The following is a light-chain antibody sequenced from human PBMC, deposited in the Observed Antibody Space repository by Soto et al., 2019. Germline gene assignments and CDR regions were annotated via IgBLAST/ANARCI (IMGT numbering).Light chain of an antibody. CDR2: GAS. J-gene: IGKJ1*01. CDR1: QSVSGN. Sequence: EIVMTQSPATLSVSPGERATLSCRASQSVSGNLAWYQQKPGQAPRLLIYGASTAATGIPARFSRSGSWTENTLNTSSLQSEDVAVYYYQQYNNWPPTFGKGTKVEIK. V-gene: IGKV3-15*01. CDR3: QQYNNWPPT.